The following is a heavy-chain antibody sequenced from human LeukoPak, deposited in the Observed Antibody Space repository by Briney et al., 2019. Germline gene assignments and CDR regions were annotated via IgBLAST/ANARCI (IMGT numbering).Heavy chain of an antibody. CDR1: GYTLTELS. Sequence: ASVKVSCKVSGYTLTELSMHWVRQAPGKGLEWMGGFDPEDGETIYAQKFQGRVTMTEDTSTDTAYMELSSLRSKDTAVYYCATAFSPYGSGSLYYFDYWGQGTLVTVSS. D-gene: IGHD3-10*01. CDR3: ATAFSPYGSGSLYYFDY. J-gene: IGHJ4*02. CDR2: FDPEDGET. V-gene: IGHV1-24*01.